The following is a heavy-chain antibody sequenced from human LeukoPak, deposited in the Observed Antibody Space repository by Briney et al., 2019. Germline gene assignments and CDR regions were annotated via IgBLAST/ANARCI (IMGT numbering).Heavy chain of an antibody. CDR2: ISSSSSYI. CDR1: GFTFSSYS. D-gene: IGHD2-15*01. V-gene: IGHV3-21*01. Sequence: GSLRLSCAASGFTFSSYSMNWVRQAPGKGLEWVSSISSSSSYIYYADSVKGRFTISRDNAKNSLYLQMNSLRAEDTAVYYCARAPLGYCSGGSCYDLDYWGQGTLVTVSS. CDR3: ARAPLGYCSGGSCYDLDY. J-gene: IGHJ4*02.